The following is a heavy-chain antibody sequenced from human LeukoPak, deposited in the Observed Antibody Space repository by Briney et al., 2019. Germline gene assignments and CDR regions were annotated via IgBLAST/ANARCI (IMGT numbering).Heavy chain of an antibody. CDR1: GFSFSDYY. J-gene: IGHJ6*02. CDR2: ISSSSTYI. CDR3: ARVRYGELDV. Sequence: GGSLRLSCAASGFSFSDYYMHWVRQAPGKGLEWVSAISSSSTYIYYADSVKGRFTISRDDSKNTLYLQVNSLRAEDTAVYYCARVRYGELDVWGQGTTVTVSS. D-gene: IGHD4-17*01. V-gene: IGHV3-21*04.